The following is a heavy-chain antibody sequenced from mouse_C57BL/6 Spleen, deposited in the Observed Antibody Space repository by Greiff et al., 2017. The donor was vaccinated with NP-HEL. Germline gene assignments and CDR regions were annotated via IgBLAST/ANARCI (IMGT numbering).Heavy chain of an antibody. J-gene: IGHJ4*01. D-gene: IGHD1-1*01. CDR2: IDPSDSYT. Sequence: VQLQQPGAELVKPGASVKLSCKASGYTFTSYWMQWVKQRPGQGLEWIGEIDPSDSYTTYNQKFKGKATLTVDTSSSTAYMQLSSLTSEDSAVYYCARSQFITTVVATEYYAMDYWGQGTSVTVSS. CDR1: GYTFTSYW. V-gene: IGHV1-50*01. CDR3: ARSQFITTVVATEYYAMDY.